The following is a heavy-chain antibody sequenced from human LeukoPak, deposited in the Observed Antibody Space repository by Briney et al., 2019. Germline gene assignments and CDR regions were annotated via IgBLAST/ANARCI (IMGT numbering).Heavy chain of an antibody. J-gene: IGHJ4*02. D-gene: IGHD5-12*01. V-gene: IGHV3-74*01. Sequence: GGSLRLSCVASGLTLSRYWMHWVRQTPGKGLVWVSRISNDGSSTSYADSVKGRFTISKDNAKNTLYLHMNSLRAEDTAVYYCATDGGYDSPDYWGQGTLVTVSS. CDR2: ISNDGSST. CDR1: GLTLSRYW. CDR3: ATDGGYDSPDY.